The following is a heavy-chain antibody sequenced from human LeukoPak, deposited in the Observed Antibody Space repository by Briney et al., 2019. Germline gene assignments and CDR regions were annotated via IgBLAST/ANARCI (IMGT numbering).Heavy chain of an antibody. CDR2: IYYSGST. D-gene: IGHD6-13*01. J-gene: IGHJ5*02. CDR3: ATPSSTWYSNWFDP. V-gene: IGHV4-61*01. Sequence: SETLSLTFTVSGGSVSSGSYYWSWIRQPPGKGLEWIGYIYYSGSTNYNPSLKSRVTISVDTSKNQFSLKLSSVTAADTAVYYCATPSSTWYSNWFDPWGQGTLVTVSS. CDR1: GGSVSSGSYY.